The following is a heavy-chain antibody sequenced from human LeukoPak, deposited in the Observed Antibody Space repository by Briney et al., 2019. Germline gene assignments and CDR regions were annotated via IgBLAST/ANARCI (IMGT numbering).Heavy chain of an antibody. D-gene: IGHD1-7*01. CDR1: CRSISRYY. CDR2: MYYIGSN. CDR3: ARAIWNWNYGWFDP. J-gene: IGHJ5*02. V-gene: IGHV4-59*01. Sequence: PSETLSLTHTVSCRSISRYYLRWIRQPPGKGLEWIGYMYYIGSNNYNPSLKSRSTISVDTPNNQFSLKLGAVTAADTAVYYCARAIWNWNYGWFDPWGQRTLVTVSS.